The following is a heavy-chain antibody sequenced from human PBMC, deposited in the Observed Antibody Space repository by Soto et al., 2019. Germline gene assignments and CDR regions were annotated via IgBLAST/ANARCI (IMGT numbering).Heavy chain of an antibody. V-gene: IGHV3-30*03. J-gene: IGHJ4*02. D-gene: IGHD1-26*01. CDR1: GFTFSSYG. CDR3: ARSPYSVSYLAYFDY. Sequence: QVQLVESGGGVVQPGRSLRLSCAASGFTFSSYGMHWVRQAPGKGLEWVAVISYDGSNKYYADSVKGRFTISRDNSKNTLYLQMNSLGAEDTAVYYCARSPYSVSYLAYFDYWGQGTLVTVSS. CDR2: ISYDGSNK.